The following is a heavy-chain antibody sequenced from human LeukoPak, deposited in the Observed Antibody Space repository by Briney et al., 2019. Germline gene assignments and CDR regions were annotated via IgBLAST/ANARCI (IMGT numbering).Heavy chain of an antibody. D-gene: IGHD3-22*01. CDR2: IYSGGST. V-gene: IGHV3-53*01. CDR3: ARGYDSQDY. J-gene: IGHJ4*02. CDR1: GFTFSSYS. Sequence: GGSLRLSCAASGFTFSSYSMNWVRQAPGKGLEWVSVIYSGGSTYYADSVKGRFTISRDNSKNTLYLQMNSLRAEDTAVYYCARGYDSQDYWGQGTLVTVSS.